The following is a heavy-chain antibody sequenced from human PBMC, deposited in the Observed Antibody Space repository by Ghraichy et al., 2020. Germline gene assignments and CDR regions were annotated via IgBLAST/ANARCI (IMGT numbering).Heavy chain of an antibody. J-gene: IGHJ6*02. V-gene: IGHV3-7*03. Sequence: GGSLRLSCAASGFTFSSYWMSWVRQAPGKGLEWVANIKQDGSEKYYVDSVKGRFTISRDNAKNSLYLQMNSLRAEDTAVYYCARDSALHYYGSGSYYRYYYGMDVWGQGTTVTVSS. CDR3: ARDSALHYYGSGSYYRYYYGMDV. CDR2: IKQDGSEK. CDR1: GFTFSSYW. D-gene: IGHD3-10*01.